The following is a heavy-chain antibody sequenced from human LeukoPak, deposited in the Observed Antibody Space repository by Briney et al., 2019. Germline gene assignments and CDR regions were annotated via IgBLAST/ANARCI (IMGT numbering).Heavy chain of an antibody. CDR3: AKDPRIIRFLEWTPLYYFDY. D-gene: IGHD3-3*01. J-gene: IGHJ4*02. Sequence: PGGSLRLSCAASGFTFSDYYMSWIRQAPGKGLEWVSYISSSGSTYYADSVKGRFTISRDNSKNTLYLQMNSLRAEDTAVYYCAKDPRIIRFLEWTPLYYFDYWGQGTLVTVSS. CDR1: GFTFSDYY. CDR2: ISSSGST. V-gene: IGHV3-11*01.